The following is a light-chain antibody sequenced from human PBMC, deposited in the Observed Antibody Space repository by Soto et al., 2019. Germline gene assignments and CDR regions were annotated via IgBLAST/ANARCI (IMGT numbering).Light chain of an antibody. J-gene: IGKJ4*01. V-gene: IGKV3-20*01. CDR3: QHYANWPLT. Sequence: EIVLTQSPGTLSLSPGERATLSCRASQSVGGDALAWYQQKPGQAPRLLVYAASSRRTGIPDRFSGSGSGTDFTLTITSLQSEDFAVYYCQHYANWPLTFGGGTRVESK. CDR1: QSVGGDA. CDR2: AAS.